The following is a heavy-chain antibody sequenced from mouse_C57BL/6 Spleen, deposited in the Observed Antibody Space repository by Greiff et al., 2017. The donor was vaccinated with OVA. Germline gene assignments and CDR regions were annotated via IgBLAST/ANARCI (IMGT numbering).Heavy chain of an antibody. D-gene: IGHD1-1*01. CDR2: IHPNSGST. V-gene: IGHV1-64*01. Sequence: QVQLQQPGAELVKPGASVKLSCKASGYTFTSYWMHWVKQRPGQGLEWIGMIHPNSGSTNYNEKFKSKATLTVDKSSSTAYMQLSSLASEDSAVYCCAKITTGGGMDYWGQGTSVTVSS. CDR1: GYTFTSYW. J-gene: IGHJ4*01. CDR3: AKITTGGGMDY.